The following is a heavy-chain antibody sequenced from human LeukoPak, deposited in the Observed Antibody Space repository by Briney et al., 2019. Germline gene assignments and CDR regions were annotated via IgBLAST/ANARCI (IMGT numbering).Heavy chain of an antibody. CDR3: ARGRRAAPYDY. CDR1: GGSISSYY. J-gene: IGHJ4*02. D-gene: IGHD2-15*01. V-gene: IGHV4-59*01. Sequence: SETLSLTCTVSGGSISSYYWSWIRQPPGKGLERIGYIYYSGSTNYNPSLKSRVTIPVDTSKNQFSLKLSSVTAADTAVYYCARGRRAAPYDYWGQRTLVTVSS. CDR2: IYYSGST.